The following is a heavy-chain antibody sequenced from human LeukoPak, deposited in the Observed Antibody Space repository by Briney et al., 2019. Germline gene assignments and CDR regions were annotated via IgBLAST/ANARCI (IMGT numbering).Heavy chain of an antibody. V-gene: IGHV4-59*01. CDR3: ARIAACSGGSCYSGRLDY. J-gene: IGHJ4*01. Sequence: PSETLSLTCTVSGGSISSYYWSWIRQPPGKGLEWIGYIYYSGSTNYNPSLKSRVTISVDTSKNQFSLKLSSVTAADTAVYYCARIAACSGGSCYSGRLDYWGQGTLVTVSS. CDR1: GGSISSYY. CDR2: IYYSGST. D-gene: IGHD2-15*01.